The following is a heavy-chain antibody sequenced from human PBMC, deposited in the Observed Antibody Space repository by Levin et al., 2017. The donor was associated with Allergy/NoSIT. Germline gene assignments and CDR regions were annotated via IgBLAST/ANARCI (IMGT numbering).Heavy chain of an antibody. D-gene: IGHD3-10*01. CDR1: GGSFSGYY. J-gene: IGHJ4*02. CDR2: INHSGST. Sequence: RPSETLSLTCAVYGGSFSGYYWSWIRQPPGKGLEWIGEINHSGSTNYNPSLKSRVTISIDTSKNQFSLKLSSVTAADTAVYYCARGQSTLVRGVFPYWGQGTLVTVSS. V-gene: IGHV4-34*01. CDR3: ARGQSTLVRGVFPY.